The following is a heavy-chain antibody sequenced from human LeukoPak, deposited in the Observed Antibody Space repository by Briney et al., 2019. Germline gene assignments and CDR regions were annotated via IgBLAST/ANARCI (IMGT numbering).Heavy chain of an antibody. CDR2: IWYDGSNK. Sequence: GGSLRLSCAASGFAFSSYGMHWVRQAPGKGLEWVAVIWYDGSNKYYADSVKGRFTICRDNSKNTLYLQMNSLRAEDTAVYYCARGVSRYCSGGSCYYFDYWGQGTLVTVSS. D-gene: IGHD2-15*01. CDR3: ARGVSRYCSGGSCYYFDY. V-gene: IGHV3-33*01. CDR1: GFAFSSYG. J-gene: IGHJ4*02.